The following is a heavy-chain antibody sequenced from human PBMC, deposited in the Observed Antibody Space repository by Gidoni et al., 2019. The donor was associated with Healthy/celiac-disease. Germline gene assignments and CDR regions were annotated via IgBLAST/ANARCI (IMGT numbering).Heavy chain of an antibody. V-gene: IGHV3-64*01. J-gene: IGHJ4*02. CDR3: ARNGPLRFLDPYFDY. D-gene: IGHD3-3*01. CDR2: ISSNGGST. Sequence: EVQLVESGGGLVQPGGSLRLSCAASGFTFSSYAMHWVRQAPGKGLEYVSAISSNGGSTYYANSVKGRFTISRDNSKNTLYLQMGSLRAEDMAVYYCARNGPLRFLDPYFDYWGQGTLVTVSS. CDR1: GFTFSSYA.